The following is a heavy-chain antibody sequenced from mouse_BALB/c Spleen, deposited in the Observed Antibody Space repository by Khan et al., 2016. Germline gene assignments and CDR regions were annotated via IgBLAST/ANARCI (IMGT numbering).Heavy chain of an antibody. Sequence: QIQLVQSGPELKKPGETVKISCKASGYNFTDYSMHWVKQAPGKGLKWMGWINTETGEPKYADDLKGGFACSLEISASTAYWKINNLKNEDTAKYFCAKFPKVATPIDYWGQGPTLTVSS. CDR2: INTETGEP. CDR3: AKFPKVATPIDY. V-gene: IGHV9-2-1*01. D-gene: IGHD1-1*01. J-gene: IGHJ2*01. CDR1: GYNFTDYS.